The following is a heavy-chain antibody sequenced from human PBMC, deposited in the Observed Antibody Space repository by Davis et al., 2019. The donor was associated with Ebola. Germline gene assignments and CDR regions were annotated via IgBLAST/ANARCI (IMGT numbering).Heavy chain of an antibody. CDR1: GYTFTSYG. CDR2: IIPIFGTA. J-gene: IGHJ5*02. V-gene: IGHV1-18*01. Sequence: ASVKVSCKASGYTFTSYGISWVRQAPGQGFEWMGGIIPIFGTANYAQKLQGRVTMTTDTSTSTAYMELRSLRSDDTAVYYCARALGYCSSTSCYTNWFDPWGQGTLVTVSS. D-gene: IGHD2-2*01. CDR3: ARALGYCSSTSCYTNWFDP.